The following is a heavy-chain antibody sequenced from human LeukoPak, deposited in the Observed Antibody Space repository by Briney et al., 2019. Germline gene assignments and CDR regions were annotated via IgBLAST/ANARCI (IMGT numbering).Heavy chain of an antibody. CDR1: GGSISSYY. CDR3: ARYIVSYPHDAFDI. D-gene: IGHD1-26*01. CDR2: IYYSGST. J-gene: IGHJ3*02. V-gene: IGHV4-59*01. Sequence: TSETLSLTCTVSGGSISSYYWSWIRQPPGKGLEWIGSIYYSGSTSYNPSLKSRVTISVDTSKKQFSLKLSSVTAADTAFYYCARYIVSYPHDAFDIWGQGTMVTVSS.